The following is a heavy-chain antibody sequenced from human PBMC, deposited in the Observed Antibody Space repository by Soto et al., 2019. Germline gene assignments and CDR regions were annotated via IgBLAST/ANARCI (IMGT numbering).Heavy chain of an antibody. CDR2: IYDTESA. J-gene: IGHJ4*02. D-gene: IGHD6-6*01. CDR1: GDSISSGGYY. Sequence: PSETLSLTCSVSGDSISSGGYYWSWIRHLPGKGLEWIGYIYDTESAYYNPSLKSRVSISMDTSENHFAMRLTSVTAADSAVYYCARASSSSSAADYWGQGLQVTVSS. V-gene: IGHV4-31*03. CDR3: ARASSSSSAADY.